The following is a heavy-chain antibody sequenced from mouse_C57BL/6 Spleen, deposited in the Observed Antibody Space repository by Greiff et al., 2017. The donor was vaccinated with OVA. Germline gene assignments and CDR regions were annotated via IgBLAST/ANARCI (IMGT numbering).Heavy chain of an antibody. CDR2: IYPGDGDT. D-gene: IGHD4-1*01. CDR3: ARSHWNFDY. Sequence: QVQLQQSGPELVKPGASVKISCKASGYAFSSSWMNWVKQRPGKGLEWIGRIYPGDGDTNYNGKFKGKATLTADKSSSTAYMQLSSLTSEDSAVYFCARSHWNFDYWGQGTTLTVSS. J-gene: IGHJ2*01. CDR1: GYAFSSSW. V-gene: IGHV1-82*01.